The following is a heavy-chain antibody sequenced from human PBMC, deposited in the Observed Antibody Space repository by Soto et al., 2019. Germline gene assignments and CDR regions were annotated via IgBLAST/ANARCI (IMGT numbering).Heavy chain of an antibody. CDR2: IYHSGST. Sequence: QLQLQESGSGLVKPSQTLSLTCAVSGGSISSGGYSWSWIRQPPGKGLEWIGYIYHSGSTYYNPYIKMRVTTAVDRSKKQFSLELSSVAAADTAVYYCGSVITIFGVVPRFGHWGQGTLVTVSS. V-gene: IGHV4-30-2*01. J-gene: IGHJ4*02. CDR1: GGSISSGGYS. CDR3: GSVITIFGVVPRFGH. D-gene: IGHD3-3*01.